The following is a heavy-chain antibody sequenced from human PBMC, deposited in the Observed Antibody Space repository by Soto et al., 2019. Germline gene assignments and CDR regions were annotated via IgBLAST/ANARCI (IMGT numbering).Heavy chain of an antibody. V-gene: IGHV4-39*01. CDR2: IYYSGST. Sequence: RWIRQTPGKGLEWIGTIYYSGSTYYNPSLKSRVTISVDTSKNQFSLKLRSVTAADTAVYYCARIEAGYIRLKHYYNLLHVWGKGTTVT. CDR3: ARIEAGYIRLKHYYNLLHV. J-gene: IGHJ6*03. D-gene: IGHD5-12*01.